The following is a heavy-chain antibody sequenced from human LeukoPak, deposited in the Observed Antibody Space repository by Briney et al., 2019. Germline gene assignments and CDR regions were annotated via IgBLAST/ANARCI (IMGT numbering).Heavy chain of an antibody. Sequence: SETLSLTCTVSGGSISSSSYYWGWIRQPPGKGLEWIGSIYYSGSTYCNPSLKSRVTISVDTSKNQFSLKLSSVTAADTAVYYCAREVSSSSGGIFDYWGQGTLVTVSS. CDR2: IYYSGST. V-gene: IGHV4-39*07. CDR1: GGSISSSSYY. J-gene: IGHJ4*02. D-gene: IGHD6-6*01. CDR3: AREVSSSSGGIFDY.